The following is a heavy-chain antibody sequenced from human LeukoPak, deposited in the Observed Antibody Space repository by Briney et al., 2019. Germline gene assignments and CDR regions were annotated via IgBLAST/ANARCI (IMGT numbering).Heavy chain of an antibody. J-gene: IGHJ6*03. D-gene: IGHD6-19*01. Sequence: ASVTVSCKASGYTFTGYYMHWVRQAPGQGLEWMGWINPNSGGTNYAQKFQGRVTMTRDTSISTAYMELSRLRSDDTAVYYCARGDGIAVAGLDYMDVWGKGTTVTVSS. CDR3: ARGDGIAVAGLDYMDV. CDR2: INPNSGGT. CDR1: GYTFTGYY. V-gene: IGHV1-2*02.